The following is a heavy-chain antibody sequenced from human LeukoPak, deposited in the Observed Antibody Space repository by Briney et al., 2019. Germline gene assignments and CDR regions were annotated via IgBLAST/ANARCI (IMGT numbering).Heavy chain of an antibody. CDR2: IYPGDSDT. CDR1: GYSFTSYW. J-gene: IGHJ4*02. Sequence: GEPLQISCQGSGYSFTSYWIGWVRPMPGKGREWVGIIYPGDSDTRYSPSFQGQVTISADKSISTAYLQWSSLKASDTAMYYCARRDNGWLQIDYWGQGTLVTVSS. V-gene: IGHV5-51*01. D-gene: IGHD5-24*01. CDR3: ARRDNGWLQIDY.